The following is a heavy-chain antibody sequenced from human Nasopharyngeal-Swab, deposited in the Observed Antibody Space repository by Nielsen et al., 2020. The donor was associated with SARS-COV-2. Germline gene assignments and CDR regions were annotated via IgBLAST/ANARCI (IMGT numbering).Heavy chain of an antibody. V-gene: IGHV3-9*01. CDR1: GFTVDDYA. CDR3: AKSGDSYGSGSFYSRFDP. J-gene: IGHJ5*02. D-gene: IGHD3-10*01. CDR2: ISWNSGSI. Sequence: SLKISCAASGFTVDDYAMHWVRQAPGKGLEWVSGISWNSGSIGYADSVKGRFTISRDNAKNSLYLQMNSLRAEDTALYYCAKSGDSYGSGSFYSRFDPWGQGTLVTVSS.